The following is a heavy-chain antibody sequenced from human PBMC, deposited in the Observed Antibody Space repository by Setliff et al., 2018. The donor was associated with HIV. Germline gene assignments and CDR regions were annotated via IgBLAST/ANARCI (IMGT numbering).Heavy chain of an antibody. CDR1: GGSISSGGFY. CDR3: ARAPLSGGSFGWFDP. J-gene: IGHJ5*02. Sequence: TLSLTCTVTGGSISSGGFYWTWIRQHPGKGLEGIGYIYNTGSNYHSPSHESRVTISIDTSKNQFSLKLSSVTAADTAVYYCARAPLSGGSFGWFDPWGQGTLVTVSS. D-gene: IGHD2-15*01. V-gene: IGHV4-31*03. CDR2: IYNTGSN.